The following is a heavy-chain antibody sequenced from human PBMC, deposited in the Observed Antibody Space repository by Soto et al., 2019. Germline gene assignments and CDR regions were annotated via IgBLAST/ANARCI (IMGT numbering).Heavy chain of an antibody. CDR3: ARLGYCSGGSCRRGNWFDP. D-gene: IGHD2-15*01. V-gene: IGHV1-8*01. Sequence: GASVKVSCKASGDTFTSYEINWVRQATGQGLEWMGWMNPNSGNTGYAQKFQGRVTMTRNTSISTGYMELSSLRSEDTAVYYCARLGYCSGGSCRRGNWFDPWGQVTLVTVSS. J-gene: IGHJ5*02. CDR2: MNPNSGNT. CDR1: GDTFTSYE.